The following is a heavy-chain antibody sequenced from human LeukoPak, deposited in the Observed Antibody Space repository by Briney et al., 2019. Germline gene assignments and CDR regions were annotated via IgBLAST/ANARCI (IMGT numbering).Heavy chain of an antibody. J-gene: IGHJ6*03. CDR2: IYYSGRT. CDR1: GGSISSYY. V-gene: IGHV4-59*01. D-gene: IGHD3-10*01. Sequence: SETLSLTCSVSGGSISSYYWSWIRQPPGRGLEWIGYIYYSGRTSYNPSLKSRVTISVDTSKNQFSLRLSSVTAADTAVYYCARAPTNYYGSSYYYYMDVWGKGTTVTISS. CDR3: ARAPTNYYGSSYYYYMDV.